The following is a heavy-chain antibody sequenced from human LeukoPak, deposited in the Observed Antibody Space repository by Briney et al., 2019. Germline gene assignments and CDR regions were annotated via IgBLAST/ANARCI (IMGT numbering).Heavy chain of an antibody. CDR2: IWYYGSNK. CDR1: XXXXXSXG. D-gene: IGHD6-13*01. CDR3: ARAQQLVLLAFEY. J-gene: IGHJ4*02. Sequence: GGSLXXSXXXXXXXXXSXGMHWVRQXPGKGLEWVAVIWYYGSNKYYADSLKGGFTISRDNSKNTLYLQMNSLRAEDTAVYYCARAQQLVLLAFEYWGQGTLVTVSS. V-gene: IGHV3-33*01.